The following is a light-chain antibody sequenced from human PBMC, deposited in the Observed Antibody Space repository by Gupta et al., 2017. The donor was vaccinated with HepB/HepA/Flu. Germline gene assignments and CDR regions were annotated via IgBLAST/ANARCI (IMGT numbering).Light chain of an antibody. CDR2: NNR. J-gene: IGLJ2*01. CDR1: SSNIGTKT. Sequence: QSVLGQPPSASGTPGQRVTISCSGSSSNIGTKTVNCSQHLPGGAPKLLIYNNRQRPSGVSARVSASKSGTSASLAIRGLQSEYEADYYCAVWDDSLNGPVFGGGTKLTVL. V-gene: IGLV1-44*01. CDR3: AVWDDSLNGPV.